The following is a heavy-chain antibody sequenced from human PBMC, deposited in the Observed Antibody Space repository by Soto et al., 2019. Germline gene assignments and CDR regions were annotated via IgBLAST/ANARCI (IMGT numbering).Heavy chain of an antibody. CDR2: ISGSGGST. CDR3: AKCLLSIPYYFDY. Sequence: GGSLRLSCAASGFTFSSYAMSWVRQAPGKGLEWVSSISGSGGSTYYADSVKGRFTISRDNPKNMLFLQMNSLRAGDTAVYYCAKCLLSIPYYFDYWGQGTLVTVSS. V-gene: IGHV3-23*01. D-gene: IGHD2-2*02. CDR1: GFTFSSYA. J-gene: IGHJ4*02.